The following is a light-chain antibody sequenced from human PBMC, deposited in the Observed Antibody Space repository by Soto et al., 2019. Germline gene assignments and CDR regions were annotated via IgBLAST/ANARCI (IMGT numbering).Light chain of an antibody. V-gene: IGKV3-15*01. CDR1: QSVSSN. Sequence: EIVMTQSPATLSVSPGERATLSCRASQSVSSNLAWYQQKPGQTPKLLIYVASTRATGIPARFSGSGSGTEFTLTISSLQSEDFAVDDCQQYNVWPLTFGGGTKVEFK. CDR3: QQYNVWPLT. CDR2: VAS. J-gene: IGKJ4*01.